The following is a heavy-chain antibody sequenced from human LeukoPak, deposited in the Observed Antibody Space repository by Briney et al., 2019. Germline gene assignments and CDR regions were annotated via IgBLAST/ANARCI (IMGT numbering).Heavy chain of an antibody. CDR2: IYYSGST. D-gene: IGHD3-10*01. Sequence: SETLFLTCTVSGGSISTSSYYWGWIRQPPGKGLEWIGSIYYSGSTYYNPSLKSRVTISVDTSKNQFSLKLSSVTAADTAVYYCARARPRYYYGSGTNAFDIWGQGTMVTVSS. J-gene: IGHJ3*02. CDR1: GGSISTSSYY. V-gene: IGHV4-39*07. CDR3: ARARPRYYYGSGTNAFDI.